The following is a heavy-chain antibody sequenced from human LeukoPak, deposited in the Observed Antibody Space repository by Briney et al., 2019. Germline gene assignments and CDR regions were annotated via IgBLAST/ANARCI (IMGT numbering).Heavy chain of an antibody. CDR3: ARRSDSGSDDGEDYFDY. V-gene: IGHV4-39*01. CDR1: GGSINSGTFY. CDR2: MYYDGSS. Sequence: SETLSLACTVSGGSINSGTFYWGWIRQPPGKGLEWIGSMYYDGSSYYNPSLKSRVTTSVDTSRNQFSLKLTSVTAADTAVYFCARRSDSGSDDGEDYFDYWGQGTLVTVSS. D-gene: IGHD1-26*01. J-gene: IGHJ4*02.